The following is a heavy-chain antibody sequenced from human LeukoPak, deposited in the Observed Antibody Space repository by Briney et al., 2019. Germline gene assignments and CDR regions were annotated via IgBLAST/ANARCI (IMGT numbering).Heavy chain of an antibody. CDR1: GFTFSSYA. CDR2: ISSSGGST. V-gene: IGHV3-23*01. CDR3: ARLLRYFDPPRD. Sequence: PGGSLRLSCAASGFTFSSYAMSWVRQAPGKGLEWVSAISSSGGSTYYADSVKGRFTISRDYSKNTLYLQLNSLRAEDRAVYYCARLLRYFDPPRDWGQGTLVTVSS. J-gene: IGHJ4*02. D-gene: IGHD3-9*01.